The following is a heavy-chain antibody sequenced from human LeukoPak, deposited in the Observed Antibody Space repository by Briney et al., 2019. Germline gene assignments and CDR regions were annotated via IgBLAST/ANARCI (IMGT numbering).Heavy chain of an antibody. CDR1: GLTVSSNY. CDR2: IYSGGST. Sequence: GGSLRLSCAASGLTVSSNYMSWVRQAPGKGLEWVSVIYSGGSTYYADSVKGRFTISRDNPKNTLYLQMNSLRAEDTAVYYCASKNLQWLVHAFDIWGQGTMVTVSS. J-gene: IGHJ3*02. V-gene: IGHV3-66*01. CDR3: ASKNLQWLVHAFDI. D-gene: IGHD6-19*01.